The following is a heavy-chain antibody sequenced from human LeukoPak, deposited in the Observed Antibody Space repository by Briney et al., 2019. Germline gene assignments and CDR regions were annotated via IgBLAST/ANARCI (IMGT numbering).Heavy chain of an antibody. CDR3: ARVLVGAYYYMDV. V-gene: IGHV1-2*02. CDR1: GYTFSSYY. Sequence: ASLKVSCKASGYTFSSYYMHWVRQAPGQGLELMGWINPNSGGTNYAQKFQGRVTMTRDTSISTAYMEMSRLRSDDTAVYYCARVLVGAYYYMDVWGKGTTVTVSS. D-gene: IGHD1-26*01. J-gene: IGHJ6*03. CDR2: INPNSGGT.